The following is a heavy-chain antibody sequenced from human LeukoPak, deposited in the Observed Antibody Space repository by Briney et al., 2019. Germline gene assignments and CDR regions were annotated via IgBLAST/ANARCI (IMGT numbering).Heavy chain of an antibody. J-gene: IGHJ3*02. V-gene: IGHV4-59*12. Sequence: SETLSLTYTVSGDSITGYYWGWIRQPPGKGLEWIGNNASLKSRVTISVDTSKNQFSLKVISMTAADTAVYYCTKSDGYGLIRICGRGTMVTVSS. CDR1: GDSITGYY. CDR3: TKSDGYGLIRI. D-gene: IGHD3-10*01.